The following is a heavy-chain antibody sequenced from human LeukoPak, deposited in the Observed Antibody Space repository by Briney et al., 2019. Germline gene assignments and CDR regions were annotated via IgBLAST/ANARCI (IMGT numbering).Heavy chain of an antibody. J-gene: IGHJ4*02. CDR2: VIPIFGTA. V-gene: IGHV1-69*13. CDR3: ASGDYCSGGSCYAAIDY. D-gene: IGHD2-15*01. Sequence: ASVKVSCKASGGTFSSYAISWVRQAPGQGLEWMGGVIPIFGTANYAQKFQGRVTITADESTSTAYMELSSLRPEDTAVYYCASGDYCSGGSCYAAIDYWGQGTLVTVSS. CDR1: GGTFSSYA.